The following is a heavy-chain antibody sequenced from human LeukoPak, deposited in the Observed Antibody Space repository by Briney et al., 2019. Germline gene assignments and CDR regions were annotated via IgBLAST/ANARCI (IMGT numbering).Heavy chain of an antibody. CDR3: AKDRWHQLVSYPHHY. Sequence: PGRSLRLSCAASGFTFSSHAMHWVRQAPGKGLEGVAVISYDGRNKYYAESVKGRITISRDNSKNTLYLQMNSLRAEDTAVNYCAKDRWHQLVSYPHHYWGQGTLVSVSS. V-gene: IGHV3-30*18. D-gene: IGHD6-13*01. CDR2: ISYDGRNK. J-gene: IGHJ4*02. CDR1: GFTFSSHA.